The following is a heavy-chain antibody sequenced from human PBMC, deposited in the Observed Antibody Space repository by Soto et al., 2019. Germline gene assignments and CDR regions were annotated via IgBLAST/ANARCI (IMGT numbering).Heavy chain of an antibody. Sequence: ASVKVSSKASGYTFSIYEINWVRQASGQGLEWMGRMNPNAGNTGYAQNFQGRVSMNRNTSINTAYMELSSLRSDYTAVYYCARGPRESGECLLFDYWGQGALVTVSS. CDR2: MNPNAGNT. V-gene: IGHV1-8*01. CDR1: GYTFSIYE. CDR3: ARGPRESGECLLFDY. D-gene: IGHD3-3*01. J-gene: IGHJ4*02.